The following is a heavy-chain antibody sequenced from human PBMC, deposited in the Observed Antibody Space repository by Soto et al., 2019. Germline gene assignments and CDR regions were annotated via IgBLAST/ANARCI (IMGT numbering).Heavy chain of an antibody. CDR3: ARHNSYYDSSGDYGY. D-gene: IGHD3-22*01. V-gene: IGHV3-21*01. CDR2: ISSSSSYI. J-gene: IGHJ4*02. Sequence: EVQLVESGGGLVKPGGSLRLSCAASGFTFSSYSMNWVRQAPGKGLEWVSSISSSSSYIYYAVSVKGRFTISRDNAKSSLYLQMNSLRAEDTAVYYCARHNSYYDSSGDYGYWGQGTLVTVSS. CDR1: GFTFSSYS.